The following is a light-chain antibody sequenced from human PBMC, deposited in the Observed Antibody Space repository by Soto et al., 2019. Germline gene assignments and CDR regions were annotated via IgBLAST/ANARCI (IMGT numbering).Light chain of an antibody. CDR3: QQYNSYSWT. CDR2: GAS. Sequence: IQMTQSPSTLSASVGDRVTITCRASQSVNTWVAWYQQKPGTAPKLLIYGASNLKSGVPSRFSGSGSGTEFTLTISSLQPDDFATYYCQQYNSYSWTFGQGTKVDIK. CDR1: QSVNTW. J-gene: IGKJ1*01. V-gene: IGKV1-5*01.